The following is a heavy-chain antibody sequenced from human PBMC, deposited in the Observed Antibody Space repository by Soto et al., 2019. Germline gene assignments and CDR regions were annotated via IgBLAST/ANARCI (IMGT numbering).Heavy chain of an antibody. CDR2: VIPIFGTA. CDR1: GGTFSSYA. V-gene: IGHV1-69*13. Sequence: SVKVACKASGGTFSSYAISWVRQAPGQGLEWMGGVIPIFGTANYAQKFQGRVTITADESTSTAYMELSSLRSEDTAVYYCAREDSIIIPAVSDFWGQGTLVTVSS. J-gene: IGHJ4*02. CDR3: AREDSIIIPAVSDF. D-gene: IGHD2-2*01.